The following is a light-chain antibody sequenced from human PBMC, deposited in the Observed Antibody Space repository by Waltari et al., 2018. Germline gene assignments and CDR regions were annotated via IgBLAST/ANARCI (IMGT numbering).Light chain of an antibody. J-gene: IGLJ3*02. CDR3: GSYTLINTLVV. CDR2: GVS. V-gene: IGLV2-14*01. CDR1: SSDVGGYNY. Sequence: QSALTQPASVSGSPGQSITISCTGTSSDVGGYNYVSCYQQHPGKAPTLIIYGVSNRPSGVSARFSGSKSGNTASLTVSGLQAEDEAYYYCGSYTLINTLVVFGGGTKVTVL.